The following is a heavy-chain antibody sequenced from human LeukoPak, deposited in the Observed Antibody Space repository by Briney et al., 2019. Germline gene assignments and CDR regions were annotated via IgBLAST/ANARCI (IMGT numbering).Heavy chain of an antibody. CDR2: TYYRSKWYN. V-gene: IGHV6-1*01. J-gene: IGHJ3*02. Sequence: SQTLSLTCAISGDSVSSNSAAWNWIRQSPSRGLEWLGRTYYRSKWYNDYAVSVKSRITINPDTSKNQFSLQLNSVTPEDTAVYYCAREPLNDNWNDVTAFDIWGQRTMVTVSS. CDR1: GDSVSSNSAA. D-gene: IGHD1-1*01. CDR3: AREPLNDNWNDVTAFDI.